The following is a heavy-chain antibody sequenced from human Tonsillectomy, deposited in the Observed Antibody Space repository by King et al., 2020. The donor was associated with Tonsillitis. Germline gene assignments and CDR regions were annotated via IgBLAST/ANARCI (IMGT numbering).Heavy chain of an antibody. CDR3: AKNYYDSSGYYDYRMDV. CDR2: IRYDGSNK. J-gene: IGHJ6*02. V-gene: IGHV3-30*02. Sequence: QLVQSGGGVVQPGGSLRLSCAASGFTFSSYGMHWVRQAPGKGLEWVAFIRYDGSNKYYADSVKGRFTISRDNSKNTLYLQMNSLRAEDTAVYYCAKNYYDSSGYYDYRMDVWGQGTTVTVSS. D-gene: IGHD3-22*01. CDR1: GFTFSSYG.